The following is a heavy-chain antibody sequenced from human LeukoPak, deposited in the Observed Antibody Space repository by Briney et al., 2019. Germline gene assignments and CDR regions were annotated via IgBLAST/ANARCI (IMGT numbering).Heavy chain of an antibody. CDR2: MNPNSGDT. D-gene: IGHD3-16*01. J-gene: IGHJ4*02. Sequence: ASVKVSCKPSGYTFTGYYMHWVRQAPGQGLEWMGRMNPNSGDTNYAQKFQGRVTMTRDTSINTAYMELSGLRSDDTAVYYCVPRGDGGFDYWGQGTLVTVSS. CDR3: VPRGDGGFDY. V-gene: IGHV1-2*06. CDR1: GYTFTGYY.